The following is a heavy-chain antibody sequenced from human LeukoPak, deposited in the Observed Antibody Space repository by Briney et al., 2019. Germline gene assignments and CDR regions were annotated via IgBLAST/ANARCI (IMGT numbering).Heavy chain of an antibody. CDR1: GFTFSSYG. Sequence: GGSLRLSCAASGFTFSSYGMHWVRQAPGKGLEWVAVISYDGSNKYYADSVKGRFTISRDNSKNTLYLQMNSLRAEDTAVYYCARVIMGSMIVVVTPDAFDIWGQGTMVTVSS. D-gene: IGHD3-22*01. CDR2: ISYDGSNK. J-gene: IGHJ3*02. CDR3: ARVIMGSMIVVVTPDAFDI. V-gene: IGHV3-30*19.